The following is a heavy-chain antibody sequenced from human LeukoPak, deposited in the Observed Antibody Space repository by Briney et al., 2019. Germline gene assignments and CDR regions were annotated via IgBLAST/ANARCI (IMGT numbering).Heavy chain of an antibody. D-gene: IGHD2-2*01. CDR1: GFTFSSYG. J-gene: IGHJ3*02. CDR3: AKDQTRYCSSTSCYGGAFDI. Sequence: PGGSLRLSCAASGFTFSSYGMHWVRQAPGKGLEWVAVIWSDGSNKYYADSVKGRFTISRDNSKNTLYLQMNSLRAEDTAVYYCAKDQTRYCSSTSCYGGAFDIWGQGTMVTVSS. CDR2: IWSDGSNK. V-gene: IGHV3-30*02.